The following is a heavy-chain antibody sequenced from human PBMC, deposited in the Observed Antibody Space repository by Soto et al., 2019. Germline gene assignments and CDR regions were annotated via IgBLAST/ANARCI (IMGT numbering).Heavy chain of an antibody. CDR2: ISSSGNSI. J-gene: IGHJ6*02. V-gene: IGHV3-11*01. CDR3: ARRAYYDFWSGYPVPYDYYYGMDV. D-gene: IGHD3-3*01. CDR1: GFTFSDYY. Sequence: GGSLRLSCAASGFTFSDYYMTWIRPAPGKGLEWVSYISSSGNSIYYADSVRGRFTVSRDNAKNSLFLQMNSLRAEDTAVYYCARRAYYDFWSGYPVPYDYYYGMDVWGQGTTVTVSS.